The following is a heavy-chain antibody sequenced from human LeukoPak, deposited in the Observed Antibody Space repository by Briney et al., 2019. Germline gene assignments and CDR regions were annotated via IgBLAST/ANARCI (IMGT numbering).Heavy chain of an antibody. Sequence: LXLXXXAXGFTFXXYAMSWVRQAPGKXLEWVSAISGSGGSTYYAESVKGRSTISRDNSKNTLYLQMNNLRAEDTAVYYCAKDRDGYTPDYWGQGTLVTVSS. D-gene: IGHD5-24*01. CDR3: AKDRDGYTPDY. CDR2: ISGSGGST. J-gene: IGHJ4*02. V-gene: IGHV3-23*01. CDR1: GFTFXXYA.